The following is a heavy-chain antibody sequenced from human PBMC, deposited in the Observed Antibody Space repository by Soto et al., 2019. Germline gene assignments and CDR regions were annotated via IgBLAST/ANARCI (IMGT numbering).Heavy chain of an antibody. CDR3: ARPGYRNSGPGVDV. CDR2: IDSDGSTT. Sequence: EVQLVESGGGLVQPGGSLRLSCAASGFTFSVYWMHWVRQAPGKGLVWVSRIDSDGSTTSYADSVKGRFTISRDNAKSTLYLQMNSLSAEDTAVYYCARPGYRNSGPGVDVWGQGTTVTVSS. J-gene: IGHJ6*02. CDR1: GFTFSVYW. V-gene: IGHV3-74*01. D-gene: IGHD5-18*01.